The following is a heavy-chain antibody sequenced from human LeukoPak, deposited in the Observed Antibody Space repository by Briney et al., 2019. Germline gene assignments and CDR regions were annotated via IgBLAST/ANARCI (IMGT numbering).Heavy chain of an antibody. CDR3: ARGGLLWLGELWGDY. J-gene: IGHJ4*02. V-gene: IGHV3-30*04. Sequence: PGRSLRLSCAASGFTFSSYAMHWVRQAPGKGLEWVAVISYDGSNKYYADSVKGRFTISRDNSKNTLYLQMNSLRAEDTAVYYCARGGLLWLGELWGDYWGQGTLVTVSS. CDR2: ISYDGSNK. D-gene: IGHD3-10*01. CDR1: GFTFSSYA.